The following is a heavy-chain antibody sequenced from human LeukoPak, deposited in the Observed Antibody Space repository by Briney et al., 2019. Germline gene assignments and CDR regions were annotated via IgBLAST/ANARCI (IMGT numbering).Heavy chain of an antibody. D-gene: IGHD3-22*01. CDR3: ARDRPNYYDSSGYTYYFDY. Sequence: KTSETLSLTCTVSGGSITSSGYYWGWIRQTPGKGLEWIGYIYYSGSTNYNPSLKSRVTISVDTSKNQFSLKLSSVTAADTAVYYCARDRPNYYDSSGYTYYFDYWGQGTLVTVSS. CDR2: IYYSGST. J-gene: IGHJ4*02. V-gene: IGHV4-61*08. CDR1: GGSITSSGYY.